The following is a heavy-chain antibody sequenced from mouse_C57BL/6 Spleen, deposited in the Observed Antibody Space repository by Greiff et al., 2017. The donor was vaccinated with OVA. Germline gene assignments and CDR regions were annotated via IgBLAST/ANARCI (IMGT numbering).Heavy chain of an antibody. Sequence: EVQLQQSGPELVKPGASVKISCKASGYTFTDYYMNWVKQSHGKSLEWIGDINPNNGGTSYNQKFKGKATLTVDKSSSTAYLELRSLTSEDSAVYYCATPSFYGAWFAYWGQGTLVTVSA. CDR1: GYTFTDYY. CDR2: INPNNGGT. J-gene: IGHJ3*01. D-gene: IGHD1-1*01. V-gene: IGHV1-26*01. CDR3: ATPSFYGAWFAY.